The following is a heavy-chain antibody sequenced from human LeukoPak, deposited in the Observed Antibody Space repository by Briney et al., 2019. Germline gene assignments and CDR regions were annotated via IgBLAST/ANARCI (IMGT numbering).Heavy chain of an antibody. V-gene: IGHV1-58*01. CDR1: GFTFTSSA. CDR3: AADPYSSGPNHYYFDY. CDR2: IVVGSGNT. J-gene: IGHJ4*02. D-gene: IGHD6-19*01. Sequence: GASVKVSCKASGFTFTSSAVQWVRQGRGQRLEWIGWIVVGSGNTNYAQKFQERVTITRDMSTSTAYMELSSLRSEDTAVYYCAADPYSSGPNHYYFDYWGQGTLVTVSS.